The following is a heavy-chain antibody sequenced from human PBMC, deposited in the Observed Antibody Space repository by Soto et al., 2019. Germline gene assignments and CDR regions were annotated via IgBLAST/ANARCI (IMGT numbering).Heavy chain of an antibody. Sequence: PSETLSLTCTVSGGSISSGDYYWSWIRQPPGKGLEWIGYIYYSGSTYYNPSLKSRVTISVDTSKSQFSLKLSSVTAADTAVYYCARDFHITGTSPPYGMDVWGQGTTVTVSS. CDR2: IYYSGST. J-gene: IGHJ6*02. CDR1: GGSISSGDYY. V-gene: IGHV4-30-4*01. D-gene: IGHD1-1*01. CDR3: ARDFHITGTSPPYGMDV.